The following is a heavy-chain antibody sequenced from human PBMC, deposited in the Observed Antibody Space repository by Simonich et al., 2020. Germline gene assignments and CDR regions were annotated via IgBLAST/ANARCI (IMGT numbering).Heavy chain of an antibody. V-gene: IGHV4-39*01. CDR2: IYYSWST. J-gene: IGHJ4*02. Sequence: QLQLQESGPGLVKPSETLSLTCTVSCGSISSSSYYWGWIRQPPGKGLEWIGSIYYSWSTYYNPSLKSGVTISVDTSKNQFSLKLSSVTAADTAVYYCARWAYSSSYFDYWGQGTLVTVSS. D-gene: IGHD6-6*01. CDR1: CGSISSSSYY. CDR3: ARWAYSSSYFDY.